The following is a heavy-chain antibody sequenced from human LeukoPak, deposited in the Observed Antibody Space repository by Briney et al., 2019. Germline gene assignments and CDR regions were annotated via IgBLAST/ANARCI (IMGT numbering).Heavy chain of an antibody. CDR3: ARDDYYDSSGSNGMDV. CDR2: IYYSGST. D-gene: IGHD3-22*01. V-gene: IGHV4-30-4*01. Sequence: PSETLSLTCTVSGGSISSGDYYWSWIRQPPGKGLEWIGYIYYSGSTYYNPSLKSRVTISIDTSKNQFSLKLSSVTAADTAVYYCARDDYYDSSGSNGMDVWGQGTTVTVSS. J-gene: IGHJ6*02. CDR1: GGSISSGDYY.